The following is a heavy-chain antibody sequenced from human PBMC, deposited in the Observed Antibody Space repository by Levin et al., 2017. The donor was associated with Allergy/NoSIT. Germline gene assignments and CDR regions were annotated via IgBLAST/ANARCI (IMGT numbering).Heavy chain of an antibody. CDR2: ISWNSGSI. Sequence: GGSLRLSCAASGFTFDDYAMHWVRQAPGKGLEWVSGISWNSGSIGYADSVKGRFTISRDNAKNSLYLQMNSLRAEDTALYYCAKGAGGSTSCYTGYYYYGMDGWGQGTTVTVSS. CDR1: GFTFDDYA. V-gene: IGHV3-9*01. CDR3: AKGAGGSTSCYTGYYYYGMDG. J-gene: IGHJ6*02. D-gene: IGHD2-2*02.